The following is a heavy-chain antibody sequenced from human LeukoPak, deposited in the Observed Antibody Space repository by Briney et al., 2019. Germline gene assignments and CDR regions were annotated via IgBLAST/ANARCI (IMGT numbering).Heavy chain of an antibody. D-gene: IGHD2-8*02. V-gene: IGHV4-34*01. Sequence: PSETLSLTCAVYGGSFSGNYWSWIRQPPGEGLEWIGEINHSGDINYNPSLKSRVTVSVDTSKNQVSLRLTSVTAADTAVYYCTRGSGRRFFDSWGQGTLVIVSS. J-gene: IGHJ4*02. CDR3: TRGSGRRFFDS. CDR2: INHSGDI. CDR1: GGSFSGNY.